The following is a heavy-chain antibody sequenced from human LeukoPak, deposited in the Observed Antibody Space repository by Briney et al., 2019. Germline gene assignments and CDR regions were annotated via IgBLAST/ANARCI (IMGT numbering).Heavy chain of an antibody. CDR2: IYTSGST. Sequence: PSETLSLTCTVSGGSISSYYWSWIRQPAGKGLEWIGRIYTSGSTNYNPSLKSRVTMSVDTSKNQFSLKLSSVTAADTAVYYCARNYYGSGSYYSYYYYYMDVWGKGTTVTISS. V-gene: IGHV4-4*07. J-gene: IGHJ6*03. CDR3: ARNYYGSGSYYSYYYYYMDV. CDR1: GGSISSYY. D-gene: IGHD3-10*01.